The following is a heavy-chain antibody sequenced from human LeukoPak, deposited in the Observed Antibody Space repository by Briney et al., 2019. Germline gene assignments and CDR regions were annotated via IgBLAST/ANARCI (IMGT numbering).Heavy chain of an antibody. V-gene: IGHV1-18*01. J-gene: IGHJ4*02. CDR2: ISAYNGNT. Sequence: ASVKVSCKASGYTFTSYGISWVRQAPGQGLEWMEWISAYNGNTNYAQKLQGRVTMTTDTSTSTAYMELRSLRSDDTAVYYCARASSSQLLWFGELIDYWGQGTLVTVSS. D-gene: IGHD3-10*01. CDR3: ARASSSQLLWFGELIDY. CDR1: GYTFTSYG.